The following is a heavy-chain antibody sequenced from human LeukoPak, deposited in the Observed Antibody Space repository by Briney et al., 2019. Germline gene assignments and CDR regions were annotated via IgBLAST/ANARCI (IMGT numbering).Heavy chain of an antibody. CDR2: ISYDGSNK. Sequence: GGSLRLSCAASGFTFSSYAMHWVRQAPGKGLEWVAVISYDGSNKYYADSVKGRFTISRDNSKNTLYLQMNSLRAEDTAVYYCAGFGYSSSSGNDYWGQGTLVTVSS. J-gene: IGHJ4*02. CDR1: GFTFSSYA. CDR3: AGFGYSSSSGNDY. D-gene: IGHD6-6*01. V-gene: IGHV3-30-3*01.